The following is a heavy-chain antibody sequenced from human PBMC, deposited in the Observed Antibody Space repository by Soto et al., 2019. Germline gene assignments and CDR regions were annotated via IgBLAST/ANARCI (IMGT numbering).Heavy chain of an antibody. D-gene: IGHD3-10*01. Sequence: SETLSLTCTVSGGSISSCDYYWSWIRQPPGKGLEWIGYIYCSGSTYYNPSLKSQIIISVDTSKNQFSLKLNSMTAADTAVNYCATRFYSSGVLFDYWGQGTLVTVSS. CDR2: IYCSGST. CDR1: GGSISSCDYY. V-gene: IGHV4-30-4*01. CDR3: ATRFYSSGVLFDY. J-gene: IGHJ4*02.